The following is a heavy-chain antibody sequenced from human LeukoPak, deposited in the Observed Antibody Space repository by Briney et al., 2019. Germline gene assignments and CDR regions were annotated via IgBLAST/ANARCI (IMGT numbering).Heavy chain of an antibody. CDR1: GGSINSYY. Sequence: SETLSLTCTVSGGSINSYYWSWIRQPPGKGLEWIGYIYDSGSTNYNPSLKSRVTISVDTSKNQFSLKLSSVTAADTAVYYCARADSSGYISIGYWGQGTLVTVSS. J-gene: IGHJ4*02. V-gene: IGHV4-59*01. CDR3: ARADSSGYISIGY. CDR2: IYDSGST. D-gene: IGHD3-22*01.